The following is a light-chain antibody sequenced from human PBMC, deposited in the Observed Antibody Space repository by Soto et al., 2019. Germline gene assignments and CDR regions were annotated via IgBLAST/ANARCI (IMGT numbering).Light chain of an antibody. V-gene: IGKV1-5*01. J-gene: IGKJ4*01. Sequence: DIQMTQSPSTLSASVGDRVTITCRASQSINNWLAWYQQKPGKAPKLLIYDGFSLESWVPLRFSGSGFGTEFTLTISSLQPDDSATYYCQQYKRYSLTFGGGTKVEIK. CDR3: QQYKRYSLT. CDR1: QSINNW. CDR2: DGF.